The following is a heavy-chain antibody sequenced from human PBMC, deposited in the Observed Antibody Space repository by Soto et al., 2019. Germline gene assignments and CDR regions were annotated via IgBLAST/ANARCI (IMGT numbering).Heavy chain of an antibody. V-gene: IGHV4-31*03. J-gene: IGHJ3*02. Sequence: SETLSLTCTVSGGSISSGGYYWSWIRQHPGKGLEWIGYIYYSGSTYYNPSLKSRVTISVDTSKNQFSLKLSSVTAADTAVYYCARLSMVYIVATDAFDIWGQGTXVTVSS. D-gene: IGHD5-12*01. CDR2: IYYSGST. CDR1: GGSISSGGYY. CDR3: ARLSMVYIVATDAFDI.